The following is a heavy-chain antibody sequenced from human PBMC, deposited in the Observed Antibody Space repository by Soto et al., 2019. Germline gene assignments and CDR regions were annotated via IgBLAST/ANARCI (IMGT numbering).Heavy chain of an antibody. J-gene: IGHJ5*02. D-gene: IGHD1-7*01. CDR3: ASPSWNYGAGGWFDP. CDR1: GGTFSSYA. CDR2: IIPNFGPA. V-gene: IGHV1-69*01. Sequence: QVQLVQSGAEVKKPGSSVKVSCKASGGTFSSYAISLVRQAPGQGLEWMGGIIPNFGPANYAQKFQGRVTINADESTSTAYMELSSLRSEDTAVYYCASPSWNYGAGGWFDPWGQGTLVTVSS.